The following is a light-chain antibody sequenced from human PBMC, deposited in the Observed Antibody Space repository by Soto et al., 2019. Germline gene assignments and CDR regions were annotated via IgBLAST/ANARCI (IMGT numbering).Light chain of an antibody. J-gene: IGKJ1*01. V-gene: IGKV1-39*01. CDR1: ETIASY. Sequence: DIQMTQSPSSLSASVGDRVTITCRASETIASYVNWYQQRPGKAPNLLIYAASTLQSGVPSRVGGSGSGTAFTLTIPRLQPEDFATYFCQRTYTPPHTFGQGTRL. CDR2: AAS. CDR3: QRTYTPPHT.